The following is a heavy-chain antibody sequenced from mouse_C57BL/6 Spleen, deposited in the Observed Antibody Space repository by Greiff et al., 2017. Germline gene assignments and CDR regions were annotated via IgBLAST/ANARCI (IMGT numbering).Heavy chain of an antibody. CDR1: GYTFTSYN. J-gene: IGHJ2*01. CDR2: IYPGNGDT. Sequence: LQESGAELVRPGASVKMSCKASGYTFTSYNMHWVKQTPRQGLEWIGAIYPGNGDTSYNQKFKGKATLTVDTSSRTAYMQLSSLTSEDSAVYFWARYRSPYYFDYWGQVTTRTVSS. V-gene: IGHV1-12*01. CDR3: ARYRSPYYFDY.